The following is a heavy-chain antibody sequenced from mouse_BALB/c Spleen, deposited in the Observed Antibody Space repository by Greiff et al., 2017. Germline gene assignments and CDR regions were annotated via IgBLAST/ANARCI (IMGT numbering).Heavy chain of an antibody. V-gene: IGHV5-6-5*01. CDR3: AREGVVATDYAMDY. J-gene: IGHJ4*01. Sequence: EVQLQQSGGGLVKPGGSLKLSCAASGFTFSSYAMSWVRQTPEKRLEWVASISSGGSTYYPDSVKGRFTISRDNARNILYLQMSSLRSEDTAMYYCAREGVVATDYAMDYWGQGTSVTVSS. CDR1: GFTFSSYA. D-gene: IGHD1-1*01. CDR2: ISSGGST.